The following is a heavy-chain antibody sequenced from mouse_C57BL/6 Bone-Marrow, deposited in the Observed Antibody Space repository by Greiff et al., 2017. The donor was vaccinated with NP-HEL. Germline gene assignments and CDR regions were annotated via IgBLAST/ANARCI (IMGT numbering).Heavy chain of an antibody. D-gene: IGHD1-1*01. Sequence: QVHVKQPGAELVKPGASVKMSCKASGYTFTSYWITWVKQRPGQGLEWIGDIYPGSGSTNYNEKFKSKATLTVDTSSSTAYMQLSSLTSEDSAVYYCARGFITTVVAPSYWYFDVWGTGTTVTVSS. CDR1: GYTFTSYW. CDR3: ARGFITTVVAPSYWYFDV. CDR2: IYPGSGST. J-gene: IGHJ1*03. V-gene: IGHV1-55*01.